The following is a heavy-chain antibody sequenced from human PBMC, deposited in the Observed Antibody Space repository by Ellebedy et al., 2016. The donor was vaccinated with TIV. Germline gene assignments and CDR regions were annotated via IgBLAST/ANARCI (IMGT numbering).Heavy chain of an antibody. CDR1: DGSISRGAYY. D-gene: IGHD6-13*01. Sequence: MPSETLSLTCTVPDGSISRGAYYWGWIRQPPGKGLEWIGYIYYTGRTYYHPSLHSRVTISVDTSKNQFSLKLTSVTAADTAVYYCARESPGIAAAGIGAVGYWGQGTLVTVSS. CDR3: ARESPGIAAAGIGAVGY. CDR2: IYYTGRT. J-gene: IGHJ4*02. V-gene: IGHV4-30-4*01.